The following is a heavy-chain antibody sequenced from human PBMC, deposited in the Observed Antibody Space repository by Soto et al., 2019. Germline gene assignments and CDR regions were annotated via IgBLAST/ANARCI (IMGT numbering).Heavy chain of an antibody. D-gene: IGHD6-19*01. V-gene: IGHV4-30-4*01. J-gene: IGHJ5*02. CDR1: GGSISSGDYY. CDR2: IYYSGST. CDR3: ARSSVAGTLVWFDP. Sequence: TLSLTCTVSGGSISSGDYYWSWIRQPPGKGLEWIGYIYYSGSTYYNPSLKSRVTISVDTSKNQFSLKLSSVTAADTAVYYCARSSVAGTLVWFDPWGQGTLVTVSS.